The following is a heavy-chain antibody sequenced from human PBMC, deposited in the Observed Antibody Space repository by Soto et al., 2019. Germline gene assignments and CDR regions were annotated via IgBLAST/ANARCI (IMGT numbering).Heavy chain of an antibody. Sequence: SETLSLTCNVAGGPIKTGDYYWNWIRQPPGKGLEWIGYVFYSGATNYSPSLKSRAAISMDTSKNQFSLSLTSVTAADTAVYYCARAGFSYCHLLVWGQGIPVTVSS. D-gene: IGHD2-15*01. CDR2: VFYSGAT. CDR3: ARAGFSYCHLLV. J-gene: IGHJ4*02. V-gene: IGHV4-30-4*01. CDR1: GGPIKTGDYY.